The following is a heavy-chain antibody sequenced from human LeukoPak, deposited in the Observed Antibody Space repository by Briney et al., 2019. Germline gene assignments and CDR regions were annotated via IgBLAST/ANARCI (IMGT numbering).Heavy chain of an antibody. J-gene: IGHJ6*02. V-gene: IGHV3-66*01. Sequence: GGSLRLSCAASGFTVSSNYMSWVRQAPGKGLEWVSVIYSGGSTYYADSVKGRFTISRDNSKNTLYLQMNSLRAEDTAVYYCVTRSSGYSGSRNYYYGMDVWGQGTTVTVSS. D-gene: IGHD6-13*01. CDR1: GFTVSSNY. CDR3: VTRSSGYSGSRNYYYGMDV. CDR2: IYSGGST.